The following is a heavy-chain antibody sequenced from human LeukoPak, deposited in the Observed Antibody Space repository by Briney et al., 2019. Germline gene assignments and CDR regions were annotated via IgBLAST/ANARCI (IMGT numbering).Heavy chain of an antibody. CDR1: GGSISSSNW. Sequence: KPSETLSLTCAVSGGSISSSNWWSWVRQPPGKGLEWIGEIYHSGSTNYNPSLKSRVTISVDTSKNQFSLKLSSVTAADTAVYYCARPLLGGATVGYFQHWGQGTLVTVSS. D-gene: IGHD1-26*01. CDR2: IYHSGST. J-gene: IGHJ1*01. V-gene: IGHV4-4*02. CDR3: ARPLLGGATVGYFQH.